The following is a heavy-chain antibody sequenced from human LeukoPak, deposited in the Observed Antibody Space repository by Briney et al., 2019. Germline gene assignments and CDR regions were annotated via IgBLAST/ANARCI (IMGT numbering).Heavy chain of an antibody. CDR3: ARGTGGAARPDAFDI. CDR1: GGTFSSYA. J-gene: IGHJ3*02. Sequence: GASVKVSCKASGGTFSSYAISWVRQAPGQGLEWMGWISAYNGNTNYAQKLQGRVTMTTDTSTSTAYMELRSLRSDDTAVYYCARGTGGAARPDAFDIWGQGTMVTVSS. V-gene: IGHV1-18*01. CDR2: ISAYNGNT. D-gene: IGHD6-6*01.